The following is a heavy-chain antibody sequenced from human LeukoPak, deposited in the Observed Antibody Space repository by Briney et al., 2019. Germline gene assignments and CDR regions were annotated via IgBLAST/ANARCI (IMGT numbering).Heavy chain of an antibody. J-gene: IGHJ4*02. CDR2: IYYSGST. CDR3: ARHAQRWLAYFDY. D-gene: IGHD6-19*01. CDR1: GGSISSSSYY. V-gene: IGHV4-39*01. Sequence: SETLSLTCTVSGGSISSSSYYWGWIRQPPGKGLEWIGSIYYSGSTYYNPSLKSRVTISVDTSKNQFSLKLSSVTAADTAVYYCARHAQRWLAYFDYWGQGTLVTVSS.